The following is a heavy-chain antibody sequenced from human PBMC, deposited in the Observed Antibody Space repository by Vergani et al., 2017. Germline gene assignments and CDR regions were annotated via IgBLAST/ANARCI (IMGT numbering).Heavy chain of an antibody. CDR3: AREGRGEGRRDMDV. D-gene: IGHD3-10*01. Sequence: QVQLVQSGAEVKKPGSSVKVSCKASGGTFSSYTISWVRQAPGQGLEWMGRIIPILGIANYAQKFQGRVTITADKSTSTVYMQLSSLRSEDTAVYYWAREGRGEGRRDMDVWGQGTTVTVSS. J-gene: IGHJ6*02. CDR1: GGTFSSYT. CDR2: IIPILGIA. V-gene: IGHV1-69*08.